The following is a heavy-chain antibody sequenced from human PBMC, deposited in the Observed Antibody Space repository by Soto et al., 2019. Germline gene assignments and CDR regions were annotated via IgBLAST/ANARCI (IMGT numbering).Heavy chain of an antibody. J-gene: IGHJ4*02. Sequence: PSETLSLTCTVSGGSISSGDYYWSWIRQPPGKGLEWIGYIYYSGSTYYNPSLKSRVTISVDTSKHQFSLKLSSVTAAGTAVYYCARDPYNDSGGYWGQGTLVTVSS. V-gene: IGHV4-30-4*01. CDR3: ARDPYNDSGGY. CDR2: IYYSGST. D-gene: IGHD3-22*01. CDR1: GGSISSGDYY.